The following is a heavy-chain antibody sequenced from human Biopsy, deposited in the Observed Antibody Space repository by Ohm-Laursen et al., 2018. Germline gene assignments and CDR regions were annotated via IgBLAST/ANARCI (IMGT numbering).Heavy chain of an antibody. Sequence: SLRLSCSASGFTFDDHVMHWVRQAPGKGLEWVSGISWDGGSEGYADSVKGRFTISRDNAKNSLFLQMNSLTTEDTALYYCVRGYSSSWSGYLDHWVQGTLVTVSS. CDR1: GFTFDDHV. D-gene: IGHD3-3*01. J-gene: IGHJ4*02. CDR2: ISWDGGSE. V-gene: IGHV3-9*01. CDR3: VRGYSSSWSGYLDH.